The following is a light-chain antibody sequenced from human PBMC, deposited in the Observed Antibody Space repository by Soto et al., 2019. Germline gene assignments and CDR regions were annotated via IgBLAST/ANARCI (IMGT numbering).Light chain of an antibody. CDR1: SSDVGGYNY. V-gene: IGLV2-14*01. Sequence: QSVLTQPASVSGSPGQSITISCTGTSSDVGGYNYVSWYQQHPGKVPKLTICEVSNRPSGVSNRFSGSKSGNTASLTISGLQAEDETDYYCFSYTSSGTYVFGTGTKVTVL. CDR3: FSYTSSGTYV. CDR2: EVS. J-gene: IGLJ1*01.